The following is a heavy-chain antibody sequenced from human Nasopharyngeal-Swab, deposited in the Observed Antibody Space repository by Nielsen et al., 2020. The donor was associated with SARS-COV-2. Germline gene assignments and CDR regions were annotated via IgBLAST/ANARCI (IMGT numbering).Heavy chain of an antibody. V-gene: IGHV3-48*02. CDR2: ISSSSSTI. CDR1: GFTFSSYS. J-gene: IGHJ5*02. CDR3: ARGYSNLPRYNWFDP. Sequence: GESLKISCAASGFTFSSYSMNWVRQVPGKGLEWVSYISSSSSTIYYADSVKGRFTISRDNAKNSLYLQMNSLRDEDTAVYYCARGYSNLPRYNWFDPWGQGTLVTVSS. D-gene: IGHD6-13*01.